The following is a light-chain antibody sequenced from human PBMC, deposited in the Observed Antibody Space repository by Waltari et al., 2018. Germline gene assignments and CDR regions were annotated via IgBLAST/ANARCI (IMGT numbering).Light chain of an antibody. CDR1: QSSSSW. CDR2: KAS. Sequence: DIQLTQSPSTLSASVGDRVTITCRASQSSSSWLAWYQQKPGKAPKLLIYKASSLESGVPSRFSGSGSGTEFTLTISSLQPDDFATYYCQQYNSILGTFGQGTKVEIK. J-gene: IGKJ1*01. CDR3: QQYNSILGT. V-gene: IGKV1-5*03.